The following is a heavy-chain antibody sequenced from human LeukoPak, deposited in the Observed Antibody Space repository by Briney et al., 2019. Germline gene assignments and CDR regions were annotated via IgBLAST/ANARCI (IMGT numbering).Heavy chain of an antibody. J-gene: IGHJ4*02. CDR2: ISGSGGST. CDR1: GFTFSSYA. CDR3: AKWPRPNYCGSGSYSSY. V-gene: IGHV3-23*01. D-gene: IGHD3-10*01. Sequence: GGSLRLSCAASGFTFSSYAMSWVRQAPGKGLEWVSAISGSGGSTYYADSVKGRFTISRDNSKNTLYLQMNSLRAEDTAVYYCAKWPRPNYCGSGSYSSYWGQGTLVTVSS.